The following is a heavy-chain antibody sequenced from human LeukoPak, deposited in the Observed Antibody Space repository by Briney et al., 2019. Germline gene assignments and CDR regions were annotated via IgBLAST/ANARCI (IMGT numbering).Heavy chain of an antibody. CDR1: GYTLTELS. D-gene: IGHD3-9*01. Sequence: GASVNVSCKVSGYTLTELSMHWVRQAPGKGREWMGGFDPDDGETIYAQKFQGRLTMTEDTSTYTAYLELSSLESQDTAMYYCSTETSRFFDWSLSYWGQGTMVTVSS. V-gene: IGHV1-24*01. J-gene: IGHJ4*02. CDR2: FDPDDGET. CDR3: STETSRFFDWSLSY.